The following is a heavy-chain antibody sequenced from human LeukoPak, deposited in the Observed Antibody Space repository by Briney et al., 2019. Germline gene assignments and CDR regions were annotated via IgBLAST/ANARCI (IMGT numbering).Heavy chain of an antibody. CDR2: ISAYSGNT. Sequence: ASVKVSCKASGYTFASYGITWVRHAPGQGLEWMGCISAYSGNTDYAQKLQGRVTMTTDTSTSTAYMELRSPRSDDTAVYYCARDGYCSGGSCYNSRYGMDVWGKGTTVSVSS. J-gene: IGHJ6*04. CDR3: ARDGYCSGGSCYNSRYGMDV. CDR1: GYTFASYG. D-gene: IGHD2-15*01. V-gene: IGHV1-18*04.